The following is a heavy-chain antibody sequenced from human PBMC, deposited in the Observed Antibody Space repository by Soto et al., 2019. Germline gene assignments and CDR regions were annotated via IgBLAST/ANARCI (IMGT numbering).Heavy chain of an antibody. D-gene: IGHD3-10*01. V-gene: IGHV3-21*01. CDR1: GFTFSSYS. J-gene: IGHJ4*02. CDR2: ISSSSSYI. CDR3: ARGPPYYGSGRYYFDY. Sequence: GGSLRLSCAASGFTFSSYSMNWVRQAPGKGLEWVSSISSSSSYIYYADSVKGRFTISRDNAKNSLYLQMNSLRAEDTAVYYCARGPPYYGSGRYYFDYWGQGTLVTVSS.